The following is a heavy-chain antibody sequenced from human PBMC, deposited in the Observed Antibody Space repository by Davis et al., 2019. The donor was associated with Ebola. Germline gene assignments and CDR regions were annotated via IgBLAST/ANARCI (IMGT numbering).Heavy chain of an antibody. D-gene: IGHD6-13*01. V-gene: IGHV3-9*01. J-gene: IGHJ6*02. CDR1: GFTFDDYA. CDR2: ISWNSGSI. CDR3: ARLIEAAAEGFYYGMDV. Sequence: PGGSLRLSCAASGFTFDDYAMHWVRQAPGKGLEWVSGISWNSGSIGYADSVKGRFTISRDNAKNSLYLQMNSLRAEDTALYYCARLIEAAAEGFYYGMDVWGQGTTVTVSS.